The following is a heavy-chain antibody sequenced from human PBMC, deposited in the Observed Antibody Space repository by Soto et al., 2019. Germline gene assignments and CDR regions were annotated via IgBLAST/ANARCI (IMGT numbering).Heavy chain of an antibody. CDR1: GFTFTSSA. J-gene: IGHJ6*02. V-gene: IGHV1-58*01. Sequence: SVKVSCKASGFTFTSSAVQWVRQARGQRLEWIGWIVVGSGNTNYAQKFQERVTITRDMSTSTAYMELSSLRSEDTAVYYCAAAADYYYYGMDVWGQGTTVTVSS. CDR2: IVVGSGNT. CDR3: AAAADYYYYGMDV.